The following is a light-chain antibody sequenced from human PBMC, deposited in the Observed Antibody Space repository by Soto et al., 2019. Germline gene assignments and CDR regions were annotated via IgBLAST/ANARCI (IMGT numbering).Light chain of an antibody. CDR2: DVS. CDR1: SSDVGGYNY. Sequence: QSALTQPASVSGSPGQSITISCTGTSSDVGGYNYVSWYQQQPGKAPKLLIYDVSNRPSGASNRFSGSKSGNTASLTISGLQAEDEADYYCSSYTGSTTLHYVFGTGTKVTVL. CDR3: SSYTGSTTLHYV. J-gene: IGLJ1*01. V-gene: IGLV2-14*01.